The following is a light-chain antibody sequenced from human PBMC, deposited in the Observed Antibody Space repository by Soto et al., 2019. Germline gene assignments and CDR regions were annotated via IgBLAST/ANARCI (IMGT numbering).Light chain of an antibody. CDR1: QSVSSS. Sequence: EILMTQSPATLCVSPGERATLSCRASQSVSSSLAWYQQKPGQAPRLLIYGASTRATGIPVRFSGSGSGTDFTLTITRLEPEDCAVYYCQQYGDSPETFGQGTKVDNK. J-gene: IGKJ1*01. CDR2: GAS. CDR3: QQYGDSPET. V-gene: IGKV3-20*01.